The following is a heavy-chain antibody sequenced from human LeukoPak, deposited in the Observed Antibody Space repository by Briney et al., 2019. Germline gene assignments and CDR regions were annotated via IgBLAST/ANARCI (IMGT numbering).Heavy chain of an antibody. D-gene: IGHD6-13*01. CDR2: ISYDGSNK. V-gene: IGHV3-30*18. CDR1: GFTFSNYY. J-gene: IGHJ4*02. CDR3: AKDSSSSWYYFDY. Sequence: PGGSLRLSCAASGFTFSNYYMHWVRQAPGKGLEWVAVISYDGSNKNYADSVKGRFTISRDNSKNTRYLQMNSLRPEDTAVYYCAKDSSSSWYYFDYWGQGTLVTVSS.